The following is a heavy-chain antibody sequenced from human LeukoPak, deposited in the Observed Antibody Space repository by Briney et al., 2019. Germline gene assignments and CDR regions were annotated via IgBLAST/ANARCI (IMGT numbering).Heavy chain of an antibody. V-gene: IGHV5-51*01. CDR1: GYSFTSYW. J-gene: IGHJ2*01. CDR2: IYPGDSDT. Sequence: GESLKISCKGSGYSFTSYWIGWVRQMPGKGLEWMGIIYPGDSDTRYSPSFQGQVTISADKSISTAYLQWSSLKASDTAMYYCARNGGSQGRQQLGVGATGWYFDLWGRGTLVTVSS. CDR3: ARNGGSQGRQQLGVGATGWYFDL. D-gene: IGHD1-26*01.